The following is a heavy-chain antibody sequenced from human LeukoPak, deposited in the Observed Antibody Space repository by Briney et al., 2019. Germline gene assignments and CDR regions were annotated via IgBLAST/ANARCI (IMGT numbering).Heavy chain of an antibody. V-gene: IGHV1-2*02. CDR2: INPNSGGT. CDR3: ARDNSIHERGWWFDP. D-gene: IGHD1-1*01. Sequence: GASVKVSCKASGYTFSGYYIHWVRQAPGQGLEWMGWINPNSGGTNYAQKFQGRVTMTRDTSISTVYMEMSRLRYDDTAVYYCARDNSIHERGWWFDPWGQGTLVTVSS. CDR1: GYTFSGYY. J-gene: IGHJ5*02.